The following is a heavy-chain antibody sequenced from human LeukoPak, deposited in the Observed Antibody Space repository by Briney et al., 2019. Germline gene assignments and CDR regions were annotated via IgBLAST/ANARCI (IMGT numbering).Heavy chain of an antibody. Sequence: ETLSLTCTVSGGSISSSSYYWGWIRQPPGKGLEWVSAISGSGGSTYYADSVKGRFTISRDNSKNTLYPQMNSLRAEDTAVYYCAPLSQTYCSGGSCYDYWGQGTLVTVSS. CDR1: GGSISSSSYY. CDR2: ISGSGGST. CDR3: APLSQTYCSGGSCYDY. D-gene: IGHD2-15*01. J-gene: IGHJ4*02. V-gene: IGHV3-23*01.